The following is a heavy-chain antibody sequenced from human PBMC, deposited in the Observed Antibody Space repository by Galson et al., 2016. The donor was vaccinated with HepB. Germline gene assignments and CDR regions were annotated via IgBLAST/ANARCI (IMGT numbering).Heavy chain of an antibody. Sequence: SLRLSCAASGFTFNNAWMCWVCQAPGKGLEWLGRIKSESDGGTTDYVAPVKGRFTIPREDSKNTLYLQMKSLKTEDTSVYYCATYRQWARTPADREDYWGQGTLVTVSS. D-gene: IGHD1-26*01. CDR2: IKSESDGGTT. CDR1: GFTFNNAW. CDR3: ATYRQWARTPADREDY. V-gene: IGHV3-15*01. J-gene: IGHJ4*02.